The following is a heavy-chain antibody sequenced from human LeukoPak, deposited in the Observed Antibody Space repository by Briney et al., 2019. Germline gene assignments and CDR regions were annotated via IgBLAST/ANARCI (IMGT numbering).Heavy chain of an antibody. D-gene: IGHD3-3*01. CDR1: GGTINNYY. CDR2: MYYIGTT. J-gene: IGHJ3*02. V-gene: IGHV4-59*01. CDR3: ARLPPSGSLGVTDAFGI. Sequence: PSETLSLTCTVSGGTINNYYWTWIRQPPGKRLEWIGYMYYIGTTNYNPSFKSRVTMSVDPSKNQFSLQLTSVTLADTAVYYCARLPPSGSLGVTDAFGIWGQGTMVTVSS.